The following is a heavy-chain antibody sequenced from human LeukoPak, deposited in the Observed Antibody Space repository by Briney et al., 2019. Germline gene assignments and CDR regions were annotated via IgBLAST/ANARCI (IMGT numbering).Heavy chain of an antibody. J-gene: IGHJ3*01. CDR3: AKDQAIVAAETSMDV. D-gene: IGHD1-26*01. V-gene: IGHV3-23*01. CDR2: ISGSGGST. CDR1: GFSFSNFA. Sequence: GGSLRLSCEVSGFSFSNFAMSWVRQAAGKGLEWVSAISGSGGSTYYAGSVQGRFTISRDNSKNTLYLQMNSLRAEDTAVYYCAKDQAIVAAETSMDVWGQGTMVTVSS.